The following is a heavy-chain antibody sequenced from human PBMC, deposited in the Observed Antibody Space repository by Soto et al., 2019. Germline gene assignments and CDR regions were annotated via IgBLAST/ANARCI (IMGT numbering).Heavy chain of an antibody. CDR1: GGSISSYY. CDR3: ARARDPYDSSGYWFDY. V-gene: IGHV4-59*01. D-gene: IGHD3-22*01. Sequence: SETLSLTCTVSGGSISSYYWSWILQPPGKGLEWIGYIYYSGSTNYNPSLKSRVTISVDTSKNQFSLKLSSVTAADTAVYYCARARDPYDSSGYWFDYWGQGTLVTVSS. J-gene: IGHJ4*02. CDR2: IYYSGST.